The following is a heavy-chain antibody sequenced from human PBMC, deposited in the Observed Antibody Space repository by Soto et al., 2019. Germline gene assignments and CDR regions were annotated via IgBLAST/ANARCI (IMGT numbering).Heavy chain of an antibody. CDR3: ARDLGYDSSGYPGGY. V-gene: IGHV1-18*01. Sequence: ASVKVSCKASGYTFTSYGISWVRQAPGQGLEWMGWISAYNGNTNYAQKLQGRVTMTTDTSTSTAYMELRSLRSDDTAVYYCARDLGYDSSGYPGGYWGQGTLVTVSS. J-gene: IGHJ4*02. CDR1: GYTFTSYG. D-gene: IGHD3-22*01. CDR2: ISAYNGNT.